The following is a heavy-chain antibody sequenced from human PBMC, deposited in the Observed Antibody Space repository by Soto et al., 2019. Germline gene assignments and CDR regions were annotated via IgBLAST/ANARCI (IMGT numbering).Heavy chain of an antibody. CDR3: ARAPATRVLTGYYYFDY. CDR1: GGSFSGYY. Sequence: SETLCLTCAVYGGSFSGYYWSWIRQPPGKGLEWIGEINHSGSTNYNPSLKSRVTISVDTSKNQFSLKLSSVTAADTAVYYCARAPATRVLTGYYYFDYWGQGTLVTVSS. J-gene: IGHJ4*02. CDR2: INHSGST. V-gene: IGHV4-34*01. D-gene: IGHD3-9*01.